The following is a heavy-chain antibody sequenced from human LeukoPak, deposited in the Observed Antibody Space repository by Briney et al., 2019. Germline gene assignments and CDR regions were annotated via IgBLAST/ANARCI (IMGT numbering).Heavy chain of an antibody. D-gene: IGHD5-12*01. CDR3: AKGGGYEAQYYYYYLDV. V-gene: IGHV3-23*01. CDR2: ISGSGSDT. J-gene: IGHJ6*03. Sequence: GGSLRLSCVASGFIFSTYGMSWVRQAPGKGLEWVSGISGSGSDTYYADSVKGRFTVSRDNSKNTLYLQMKSLRAEDTAVYYCAKGGGYEAQYYYYYLDVWGKGTTVTISS. CDR1: GFIFSTYG.